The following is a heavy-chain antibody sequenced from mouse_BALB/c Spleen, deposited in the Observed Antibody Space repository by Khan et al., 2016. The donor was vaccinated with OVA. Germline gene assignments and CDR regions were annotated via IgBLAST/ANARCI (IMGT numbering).Heavy chain of an antibody. CDR2: INPHIGET. D-gene: IGHD1-1*01. CDR3: ARENGSDFDY. CDR1: GYSFTGYF. V-gene: IGHV1-20*02. J-gene: IGHJ2*01. Sequence: VRLQQSGPELVKPGASVKISCKASGYSFTGYFMNWVMQSHGKSLEWIGRINPHIGETLYNQKFKGKATLTVDESSRTVHMELRSLASEDFAVYYCARENGSDFDYWGQGTTLTVSS.